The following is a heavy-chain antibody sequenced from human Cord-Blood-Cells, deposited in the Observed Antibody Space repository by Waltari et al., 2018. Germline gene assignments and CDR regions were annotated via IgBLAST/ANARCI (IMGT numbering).Heavy chain of an antibody. CDR2: IYTSGST. Sequence: QVQLQESGPGLVKPSETLSLTCTVSGGSISSYYWSWIRPPAGKGLEWIGRIYTSGSTNYNPSLKSRVTMSVDTSKNQFSLKLSSVTAADTAVYYCARERLHTVINQIDYWGQGTLVTVSS. J-gene: IGHJ4*02. D-gene: IGHD4-17*01. CDR3: ARERLHTVINQIDY. CDR1: GGSISSYY. V-gene: IGHV4-4*07.